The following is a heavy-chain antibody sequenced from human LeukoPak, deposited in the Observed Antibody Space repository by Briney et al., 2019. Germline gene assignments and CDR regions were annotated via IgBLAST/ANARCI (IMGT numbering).Heavy chain of an antibody. CDR1: GFTFSDYY. J-gene: IGHJ4*02. CDR2: ISSSGSTI. Sequence: GGSLRLSCAASGFTFSDYYMSWIRQAPGKGLEWVSYISSSGSTIYYADSVKGRFTISRDNAENSLFLQMNSLRVGDTAIYYCTRDSGLTGYDLLDYWGQGTLVTVSS. D-gene: IGHD5-12*01. V-gene: IGHV3-11*04. CDR3: TRDSGLTGYDLLDY.